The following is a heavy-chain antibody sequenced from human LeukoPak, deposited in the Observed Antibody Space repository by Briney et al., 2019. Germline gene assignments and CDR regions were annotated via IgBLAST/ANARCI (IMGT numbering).Heavy chain of an antibody. Sequence: ASVKVSCTASGYTFTIYDFNWVRQATGQRPEWMGWMSPNSGDTGYAQKFQDRVTMTRNTSIRTAYMELSSLRSDDTAVYYCARGPPNWGYDYWGPGTLVTVSS. V-gene: IGHV1-8*01. D-gene: IGHD7-27*01. CDR3: ARGPPNWGYDY. J-gene: IGHJ4*02. CDR2: MSPNSGDT. CDR1: GYTFTIYD.